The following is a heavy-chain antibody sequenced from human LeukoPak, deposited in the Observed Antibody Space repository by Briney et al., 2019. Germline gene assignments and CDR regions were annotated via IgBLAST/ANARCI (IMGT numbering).Heavy chain of an antibody. Sequence: PSETLSLTCNVSGGSISSYYWSWIRQPPGKGLEWIGYIYHSGSTMYNPSLKSRVTISIDTSKNQLSLKLSSVTAADTAVYHCAGGVRYYFDYWGQGTLVTVSS. J-gene: IGHJ4*02. CDR2: IYHSGST. V-gene: IGHV4-59*08. CDR3: AGGVRYYFDY. CDR1: GGSISSYY.